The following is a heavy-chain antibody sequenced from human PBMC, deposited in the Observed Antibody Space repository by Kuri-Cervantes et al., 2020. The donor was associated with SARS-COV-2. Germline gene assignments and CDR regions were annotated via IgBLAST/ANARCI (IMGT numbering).Heavy chain of an antibody. CDR1: GFTFSSYG. D-gene: IGHD6-6*01. J-gene: IGHJ4*02. CDR3: ASSVIAAIDY. Sequence: GGSLRLSCAASGFTFSSYGMHWVRQAPGKGLEWVSVIYSGGSTYYADSVKGRFTISRDNSKNTLYLQMNSLRAEDTAVYYCASSVIAAIDYWGQGTLVTVSS. V-gene: IGHV3-66*01. CDR2: IYSGGST.